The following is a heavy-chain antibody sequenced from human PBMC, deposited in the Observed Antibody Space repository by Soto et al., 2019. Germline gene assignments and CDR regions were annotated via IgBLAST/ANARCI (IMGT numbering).Heavy chain of an antibody. CDR3: AKDRGSGYSYGYDMDV. CDR2: ISWNSGSI. D-gene: IGHD5-18*01. Sequence: EVQLVESGGGLVQPGRSLRLSCAASGFTFDDYAMHWVRQAPGKGLEWVSGISWNSGSIGYADSVKGRFTISRDNAKNSLYLQMNSLRAEDTALCYCAKDRGSGYSYGYDMDVWGQGTTVTVSS. CDR1: GFTFDDYA. J-gene: IGHJ6*02. V-gene: IGHV3-9*01.